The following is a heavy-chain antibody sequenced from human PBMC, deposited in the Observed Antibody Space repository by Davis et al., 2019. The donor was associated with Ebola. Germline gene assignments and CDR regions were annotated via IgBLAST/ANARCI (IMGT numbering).Heavy chain of an antibody. V-gene: IGHV3-30*03. CDR3: ARDGHTYYYDSSQNGMDV. J-gene: IGHJ6*02. D-gene: IGHD3-22*01. Sequence: PGGSLRLSCAASGFTFSSYWMSWVRQAPGKGLEWVAVISPDGSDKNYADSVKGRFTISRDNPKNTLYLQMNSLRPEDTAVYYCARDGHTYYYDSSQNGMDVWGQGTTVTVSS. CDR1: GFTFSSYW. CDR2: ISPDGSDK.